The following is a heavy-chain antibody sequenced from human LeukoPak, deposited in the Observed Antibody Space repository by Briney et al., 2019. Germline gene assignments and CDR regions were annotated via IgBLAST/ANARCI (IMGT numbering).Heavy chain of an antibody. CDR1: GDSISIYY. J-gene: IGHJ5*02. Sequence: SETLSLTCTVFGDSISIYYWSWIRQPPGKGLEWIGYIYYSGSTNYNPSLKSRVTISVDTSKNQFSLKLSSVTAADTAVYYCARRGGSHDYGDSEGWFDPWGQGTLVTVSS. CDR2: IYYSGST. CDR3: ARRGGSHDYGDSEGWFDP. V-gene: IGHV4-59*08. D-gene: IGHD4-17*01.